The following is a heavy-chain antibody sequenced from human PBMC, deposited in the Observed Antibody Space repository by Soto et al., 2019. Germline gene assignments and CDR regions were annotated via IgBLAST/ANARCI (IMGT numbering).Heavy chain of an antibody. CDR3: ARGSSSWTGYYYYGMDV. CDR2: IYYSGST. D-gene: IGHD6-13*01. V-gene: IGHV4-59*01. CDR1: GGSISSYY. J-gene: IGHJ6*02. Sequence: PSETLSLTCTVSGGSISSYYWSWIRQPPGKGLEWIGYIYYSGSTNYNPSLKSRVTISVDTSKNQFSLKLSSVTAADTAVYYCARGSSSWTGYYYYGMDVWGQGTTVTVSS.